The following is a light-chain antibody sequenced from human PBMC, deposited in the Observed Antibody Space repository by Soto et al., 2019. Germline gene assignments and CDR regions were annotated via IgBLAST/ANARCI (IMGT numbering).Light chain of an antibody. V-gene: IGKV3-15*01. CDR3: QQYNNWPRT. CDR1: QSVSSN. Sequence: EIVMTQSPATLSVSPGERATLSCRASQSVSSNLAWYQQKPGQAPRLLIYGASTRATGIPARFSGSGSGTEFTLTISSLQSEDFAVYYCQQYNNWPRTLAQVTKVDIK. CDR2: GAS. J-gene: IGKJ1*01.